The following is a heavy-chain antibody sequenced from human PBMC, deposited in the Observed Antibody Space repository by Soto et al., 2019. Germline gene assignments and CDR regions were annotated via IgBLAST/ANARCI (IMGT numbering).Heavy chain of an antibody. CDR2: ISYDGSNK. J-gene: IGHJ4*02. CDR1: GFTFSSYG. D-gene: IGHD6-19*01. Sequence: PGGSLRLSCAASGFTFSSYGMHWVRQAPGKGLEWVAVISYDGSNKYYADSVKGRFTISRDNSKNTLYLQMNSLRAEDTAVYYCAKDKGEAVICSDSWREGLLVTVS. V-gene: IGHV3-30*18. CDR3: AKDKGEAVICSDS.